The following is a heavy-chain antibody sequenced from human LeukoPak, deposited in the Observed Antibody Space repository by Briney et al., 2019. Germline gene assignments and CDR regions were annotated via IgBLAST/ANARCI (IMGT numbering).Heavy chain of an antibody. CDR3: AKDNDFWSGYYRDY. D-gene: IGHD3-3*01. CDR1: GFTFSSYA. J-gene: IGHJ4*02. V-gene: IGHV3-23*01. Sequence: GGSLRLSCAASGFTFSSYAMSWVRQAPGKGLEWVSAISGSGGSTYYADSVKGRFTISRDNSKNTLYLQMNSLRAEDMAVYYCAKDNDFWSGYYRDYWGQGTLVTVSS. CDR2: ISGSGGST.